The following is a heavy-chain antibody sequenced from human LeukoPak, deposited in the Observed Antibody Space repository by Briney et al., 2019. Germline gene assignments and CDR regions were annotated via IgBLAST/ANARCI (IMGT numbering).Heavy chain of an antibody. CDR1: GSTITGSY. V-gene: IGHV3-11*01. Sequence: GGSLRLSCAASGSTITGSYMSWIRQAPGKGPEWVSYISSSSTSRYYANSVKGRFTISRDNTNNSLFLDMTGLRGEDTAFYYCARGKRTFDPWGQGTLVTVSS. J-gene: IGHJ5*02. CDR2: ISSSSTSR. CDR3: ARGKRTFDP.